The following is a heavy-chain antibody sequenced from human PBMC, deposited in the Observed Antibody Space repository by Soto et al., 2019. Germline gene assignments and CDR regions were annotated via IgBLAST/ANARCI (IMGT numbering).Heavy chain of an antibody. D-gene: IGHD6-13*01. V-gene: IGHV1-69*02. CDR3: VRVWGGIAAAGITWSAP. CDR2: IIPILGIA. Sequence: SVKVSCKASGGTFSSYTISWVRQAPGQGLEWMGRIIPILGIANYAQKFQGRVTITADKSTSTAYMELSSLRSEDTAVYYCVRVWGGIAAAGITWSAPWDEGTLVTFP. J-gene: IGHJ5*02. CDR1: GGTFSSYT.